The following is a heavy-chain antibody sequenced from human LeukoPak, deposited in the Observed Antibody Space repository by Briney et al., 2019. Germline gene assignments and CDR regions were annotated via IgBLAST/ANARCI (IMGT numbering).Heavy chain of an antibody. D-gene: IGHD3-10*01. Sequence: GGSLRLSCAASGFTFSSYGMHWVRQAPGKGLEWVAFIRYDGSNKYYADSVKGRFTISRDNPKNTLYLQMNSLRAEDTAVYYCAKVPGLGGSGSYYNWFDPWGQGTLVTVSS. CDR1: GFTFSSYG. CDR2: IRYDGSNK. J-gene: IGHJ5*02. CDR3: AKVPGLGGSGSYYNWFDP. V-gene: IGHV3-30*02.